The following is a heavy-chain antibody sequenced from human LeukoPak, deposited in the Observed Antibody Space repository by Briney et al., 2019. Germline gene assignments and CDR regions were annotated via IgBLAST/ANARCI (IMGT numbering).Heavy chain of an antibody. J-gene: IGHJ6*03. D-gene: IGHD4-17*01. CDR2: ISAYDGNT. V-gene: IGHV1-18*01. CDR3: AREPVPDYYYYYMDV. Sequence: ASVKVSCKASGYTFTSYGISWVRQAPGQGLEWMGWISAYDGNTNYAQKLQGRVTMTTDTSTSTAYMELRSLRSDDTAVYYCAREPVPDYYYYYMDVWGKGTTVTVSS. CDR1: GYTFTSYG.